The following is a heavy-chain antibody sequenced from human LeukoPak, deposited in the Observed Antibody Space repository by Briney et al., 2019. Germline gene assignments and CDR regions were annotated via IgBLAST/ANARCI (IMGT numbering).Heavy chain of an antibody. Sequence: ASVKVSCKSSGYTFTGYYMHWVRQATGQGLEWMGCINPNSGGTNYAQKFQGRVTMTRDTSISTAYMELSRLRSDDTAVYYCARPYAAAHLDAFDIWGQGTMVTVSS. CDR1: GYTFTGYY. D-gene: IGHD6-25*01. V-gene: IGHV1-2*02. CDR3: ARPYAAAHLDAFDI. J-gene: IGHJ3*02. CDR2: INPNSGGT.